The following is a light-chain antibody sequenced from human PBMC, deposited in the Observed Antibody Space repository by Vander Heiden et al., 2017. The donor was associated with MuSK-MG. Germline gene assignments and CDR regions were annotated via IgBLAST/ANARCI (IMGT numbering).Light chain of an antibody. CDR3: QQYETYYKT. V-gene: IGKV1-5*03. J-gene: IGKJ1*01. Sequence: DIQMTQSPSTLSASVGDRVSITCRASQRIGRSLAWYQQKPGKAPKLLIYKASSLEIGAPSRFSGSGSGTEFTLIISSLQPDDVATYYCQQYETYYKTFGQGTKVEIQ. CDR1: QRIGRS. CDR2: KAS.